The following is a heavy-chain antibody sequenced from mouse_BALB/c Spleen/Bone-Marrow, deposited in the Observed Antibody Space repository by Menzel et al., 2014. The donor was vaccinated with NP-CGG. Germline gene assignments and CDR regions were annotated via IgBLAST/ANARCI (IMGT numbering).Heavy chain of an antibody. D-gene: IGHD2-1*01. J-gene: IGHJ3*01. V-gene: IGHV1-80*01. Sequence: QVQLQQSGAELVRPGSSVKISCKASGYAFSDYWMNWVKQRPGQGLEWIGLIYPGDGDTNYIGKFKGKATLTADKSSSTAYMQLSSLTSEDSAVYFCARETYGSAWFAYWGQGTLVTVSA. CDR2: IYPGDGDT. CDR3: ARETYGSAWFAY. CDR1: GYAFSDYW.